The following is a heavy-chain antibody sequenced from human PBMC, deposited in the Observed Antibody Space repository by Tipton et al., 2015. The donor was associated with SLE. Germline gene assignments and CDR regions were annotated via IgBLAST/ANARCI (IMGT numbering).Heavy chain of an antibody. CDR1: GGSFSGYY. D-gene: IGHD2-15*01. V-gene: IGHV4-34*01. J-gene: IGHJ4*02. CDR3: ARGLVVVAAGSYYFDY. Sequence: TLSLTCAVYGGSFSGYYWSWIRQPPGKGLEWIGEINHSGRTNYNPSLKSRVTISVDTSKNQFSLKLSSVTAADTAVYYCARGLVVVAAGSYYFDYWGQGTLVTVSS. CDR2: INHSGRT.